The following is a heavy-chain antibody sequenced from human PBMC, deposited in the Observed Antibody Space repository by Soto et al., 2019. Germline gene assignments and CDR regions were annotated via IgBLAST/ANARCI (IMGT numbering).Heavy chain of an antibody. CDR3: ARSNGAPYSSMGSGAFDI. CDR2: IYYSGST. CDR1: GGCISRYY. J-gene: IGHJ3*02. D-gene: IGHD6-13*01. Sequence: SETRSLTRPVSGGCISRYYWSWIRQPPGKGLEWIGYIYYSGSTNYNPSLKSRVTISVDTSKNQFSLKLSSVTAADTAVYYCARSNGAPYSSMGSGAFDIWGQGTMVTVSS. V-gene: IGHV4-59*08.